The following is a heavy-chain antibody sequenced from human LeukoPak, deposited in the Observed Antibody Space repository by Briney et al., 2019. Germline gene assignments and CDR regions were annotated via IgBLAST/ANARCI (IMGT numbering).Heavy chain of an antibody. J-gene: IGHJ6*02. CDR1: GFTFSSYW. D-gene: IGHD7-27*01. CDR3: ARDPTGDVPGYYYGMDV. V-gene: IGHV3-7*01. Sequence: GGSLRLSCAASGFTFSSYWMSWVRQAPGKGLEWVANIKQDGSEKYYADSVKGRFTISRDNAKNSLYLQMNSLRAEDTAVYYCARDPTGDVPGYYYGMDVWGQGTTVTVSS. CDR2: IKQDGSEK.